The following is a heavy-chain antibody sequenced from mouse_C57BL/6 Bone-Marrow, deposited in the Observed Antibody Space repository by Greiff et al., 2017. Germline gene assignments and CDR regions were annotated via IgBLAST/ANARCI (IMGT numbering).Heavy chain of an antibody. J-gene: IGHJ4*01. Sequence: EVQLQQSGAELVRPGASVKLSCTASGFNIKDDYMHWVKQRPEQGLEWIGWIDPENGDTESASQFQGKATITADTSSNTAYLQLSRLTSEDTAVYYCTTGCYYAMDYWGQGTSVTVSS. CDR1: GFNIKDDY. CDR3: TTGCYYAMDY. CDR2: IDPENGDT. V-gene: IGHV14-4*01.